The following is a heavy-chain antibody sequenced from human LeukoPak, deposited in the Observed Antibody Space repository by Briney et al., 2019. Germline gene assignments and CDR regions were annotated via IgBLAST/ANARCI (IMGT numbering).Heavy chain of an antibody. CDR3: ARVLFHDFWSGYYTYYFDY. CDR2: IYYSGST. V-gene: IGHV4-59*01. J-gene: IGHJ4*02. D-gene: IGHD3-3*01. CDR1: GGSISSYY. Sequence: SETLSLTCTVSGGSISSYYWSWIRQPPGKGLEWIGYIYYSGSTNYNPSLKSRVTISVDTSKNQFSLKLSSVTAADTAVYYCARVLFHDFWSGYYTYYFDYWGQGTLVTVSS.